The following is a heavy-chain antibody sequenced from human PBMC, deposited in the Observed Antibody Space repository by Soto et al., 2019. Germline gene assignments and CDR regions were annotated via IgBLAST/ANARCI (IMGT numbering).Heavy chain of an antibody. V-gene: IGHV1-18*01. Sequence: QVQLVQSGAEVKKPGASVKVSCKASGYTFTSYGISWVRQAPGHGLEWMGWISAYNGNTNYAQKLQGRVTVTXDXSTSTAYMEVRSLRSDDTAVYYCARSSGTSYIWFDPWGQGTLVTVSS. CDR3: ARSSGTSYIWFDP. J-gene: IGHJ5*02. CDR1: GYTFTSYG. CDR2: ISAYNGNT. D-gene: IGHD1-26*01.